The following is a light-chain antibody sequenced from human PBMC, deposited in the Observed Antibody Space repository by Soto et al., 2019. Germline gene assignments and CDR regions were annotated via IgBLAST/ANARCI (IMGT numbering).Light chain of an antibody. CDR2: DAF. V-gene: IGKV3-11*01. Sequence: EIVLTQSPAYLSLSPGEGVTLSCRASQSVSSYLAGYQQKPGQAPRLLIYDAFNRATGIPDRFSGSGSGTDFTLTISSLEPEDSAVYYCQQRSNWPPEFTFGQGTKLEIK. CDR1: QSVSSY. CDR3: QQRSNWPPEFT. J-gene: IGKJ2*01.